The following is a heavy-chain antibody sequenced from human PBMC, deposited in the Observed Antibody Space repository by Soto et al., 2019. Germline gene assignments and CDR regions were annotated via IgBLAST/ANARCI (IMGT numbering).Heavy chain of an antibody. D-gene: IGHD6-13*01. CDR3: ARGEQQLVRLGSFDY. Sequence: QVQLQESGPGLVKPSQTLSLTCTVSGGSISSGGYYWSWIRQHPGKGLEWIGYIYYSGSTYYNPSLKSRVTRSVDTSKNQFSLKLSSVTAADTAVYYCARGEQQLVRLGSFDYWGQGTLVTVSS. CDR1: GGSISSGGYY. V-gene: IGHV4-31*03. J-gene: IGHJ4*02. CDR2: IYYSGST.